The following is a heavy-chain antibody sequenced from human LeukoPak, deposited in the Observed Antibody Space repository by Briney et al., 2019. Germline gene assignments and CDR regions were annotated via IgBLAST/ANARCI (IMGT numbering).Heavy chain of an antibody. D-gene: IGHD5-24*01. Sequence: GGSLRLSCAASGFTVSSNYMSWVRQAPGKRLEWVSVIYSGCSTYYADSVKGRFTISRDNSNNTLYLQMNSLIAEDTAVYYCVGTRRDGYSYYYYYMDVWGKGTTVTVSS. CDR2: IYSGCST. CDR3: VGTRRDGYSYYYYYMDV. J-gene: IGHJ6*03. CDR1: GFTVSSNY. V-gene: IGHV3-66*01.